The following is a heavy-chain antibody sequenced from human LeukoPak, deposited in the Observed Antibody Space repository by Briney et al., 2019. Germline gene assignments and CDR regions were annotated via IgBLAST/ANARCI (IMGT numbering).Heavy chain of an antibody. V-gene: IGHV4-4*09. CDR1: GGSISDYY. D-gene: IGHD2-2*01. CDR2: IRTSGST. CDR3: ARPHSSTDFYAFDI. J-gene: IGHJ3*02. Sequence: SETLSLTCTVSGGSISDYYWSWIRQPPGTGLEWIGYIRTSGSTNYSPSHASRVTMSVDTSKNQISLKLRSVTAADTAVYYCARPHSSTDFYAFDIWGQGTMVTVSS.